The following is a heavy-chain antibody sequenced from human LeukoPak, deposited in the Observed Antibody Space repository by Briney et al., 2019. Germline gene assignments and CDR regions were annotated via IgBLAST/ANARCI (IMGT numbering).Heavy chain of an antibody. CDR2: ISSSSSYI. J-gene: IGHJ4*02. D-gene: IGHD6-19*01. CDR1: GFTFSSYS. Sequence: GGSLRLSCAASGFTFSSYSMNWVRQAPGKGLEWVSSISSSSSYIYYADSVKGRFTISRDNAKNSLYLQMNCLRAEDTAVYYCARGDHSSGWAFDYWGQGTLVTVSS. V-gene: IGHV3-21*01. CDR3: ARGDHSSGWAFDY.